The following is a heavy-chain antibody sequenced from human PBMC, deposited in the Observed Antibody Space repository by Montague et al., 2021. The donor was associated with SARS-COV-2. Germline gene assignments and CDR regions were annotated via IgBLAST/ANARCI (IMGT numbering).Heavy chain of an antibody. J-gene: IGHJ5*02. D-gene: IGHD1-7*01. CDR1: GGSVGSSHYY. CDR2: IYYSGST. CDR3: ARGLYNWNYEHWFDT. Sequence: SETRSLTCTVSGGSVGSSHYYWAWLRQPPGKGLEWIGTIYYSGSTYYNPSPRSRVTIDVDAATYQYSLKLHLVTAADTAVYFCARGLYNWNYEHWFDTWGQGTLVTVSS. V-gene: IGHV4-39*01.